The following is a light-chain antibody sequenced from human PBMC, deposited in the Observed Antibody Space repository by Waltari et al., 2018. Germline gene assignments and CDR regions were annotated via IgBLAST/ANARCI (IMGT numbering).Light chain of an antibody. CDR3: LQDYNYPRT. CDR2: DAS. J-gene: IGKJ2*01. CDR1: QAISSA. Sequence: AVQLTQSPSSLSASVGDRVTITCRASQAISSALAWYQQKPGKAPNLLIYDASNLESGVPSRFSGSGSGTHFTLTISSLQPEDFATYYCLQDYNYPRTFGQGTKLEIK. V-gene: IGKV1D-13*01.